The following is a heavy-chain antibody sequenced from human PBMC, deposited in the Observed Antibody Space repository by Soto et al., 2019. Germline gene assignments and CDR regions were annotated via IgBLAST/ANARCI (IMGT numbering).Heavy chain of an antibody. CDR3: ARLLYYDILTGYSPLDY. V-gene: IGHV1-18*01. D-gene: IGHD3-9*01. J-gene: IGHJ4*02. CDR1: GYTFTSNG. Sequence: DSVKVSCKAYGYTFTSNGISWVRQAPGQGLEWMGWISAYNGNTNYAQKPQGRVTMTTDTSTSTAYMELRSLRSDDTAVYYCARLLYYDILTGYSPLDYWGQGTLVTVSS. CDR2: ISAYNGNT.